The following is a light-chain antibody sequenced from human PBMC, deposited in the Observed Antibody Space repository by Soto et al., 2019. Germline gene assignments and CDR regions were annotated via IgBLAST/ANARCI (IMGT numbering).Light chain of an antibody. V-gene: IGKV3-15*01. CDR3: QQYNNWPQT. CDR1: QNVATN. CDR2: GAS. J-gene: IGKJ1*01. Sequence: EEVLTQSPATRSVSPGEGATLSCRASQNVATNLAWYQQRPGQAPRLLIYGASKRAIGLPARFSGSGSGTEFTLTITSLQSEDFAVYYCQQYNNWPQTFGQGTKVDIK.